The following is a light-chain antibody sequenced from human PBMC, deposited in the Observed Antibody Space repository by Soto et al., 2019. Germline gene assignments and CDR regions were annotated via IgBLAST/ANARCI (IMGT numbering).Light chain of an antibody. CDR3: QSYDSSLSGWV. Sequence: QSVLTPPHSVSGAPGQRVTISCTGSSSKIGAGYDVHWYQQLPGTAPKPLIYGTSTRPSGVPDRFSGSKSGTSASLAITGLQAEDEADYYCQSYDSSLSGWVFGGGTKLTVL. J-gene: IGLJ3*02. CDR1: SSKIGAGYD. CDR2: GTS. V-gene: IGLV1-40*01.